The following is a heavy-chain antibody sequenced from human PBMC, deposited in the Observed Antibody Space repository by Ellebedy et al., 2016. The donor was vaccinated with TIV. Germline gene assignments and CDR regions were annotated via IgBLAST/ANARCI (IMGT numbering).Heavy chain of an antibody. Sequence: GGSLRLSCAASGFTFSSYWMSWVRQAPGKGLEWVANIKQDGSEKYYVDSVEGRFTISRDNAKNSLYLQMDSLRAEDTALYYCAKDRGSGWYENWFDPWGQGTLVIVSS. CDR2: IKQDGSEK. V-gene: IGHV3-7*03. CDR1: GFTFSSYW. J-gene: IGHJ5*02. CDR3: AKDRGSGWYENWFDP. D-gene: IGHD6-19*01.